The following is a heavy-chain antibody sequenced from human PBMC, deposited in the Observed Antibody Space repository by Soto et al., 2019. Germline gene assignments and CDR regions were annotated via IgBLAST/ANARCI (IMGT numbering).Heavy chain of an antibody. Sequence: ASVKVSCKASGGTFSSYTISWVRQAPGQGLEWMGRIIPILGIANYAQKFQGRVTITADKSTSTAYMELSSLRSEDTAVYYCVLVIAARLEGHFDYWGQGTLVTVSS. J-gene: IGHJ4*02. D-gene: IGHD6-6*01. CDR2: IIPILGIA. CDR1: GGTFSSYT. V-gene: IGHV1-69*02. CDR3: VLVIAARLEGHFDY.